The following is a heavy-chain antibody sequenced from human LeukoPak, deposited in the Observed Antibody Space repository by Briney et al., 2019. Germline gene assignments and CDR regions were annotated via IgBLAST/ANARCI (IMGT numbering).Heavy chain of an antibody. V-gene: IGHV1-69*13. CDR3: ARAPEPMTKLYYYYGMDV. CDR2: IIPIFGTA. Sequence: SVTVSCTASGGTFSSYAISWVRQAPGQGLEWMGGIIPIFGTANYAQKFQGRVTITADESTSTAYMELSSLRSEDTAVYYCARAPEPMTKLYYYYGMDVWGQGTTVTVSS. J-gene: IGHJ6*02. CDR1: GGTFSSYA. D-gene: IGHD1-14*01.